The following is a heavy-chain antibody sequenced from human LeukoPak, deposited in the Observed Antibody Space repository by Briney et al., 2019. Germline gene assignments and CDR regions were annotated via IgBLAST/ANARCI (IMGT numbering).Heavy chain of an antibody. D-gene: IGHD5-12*01. V-gene: IGHV3-74*01. CDR2: INSDGSRT. J-gene: IGHJ4*02. Sequence: PGGSLRLSCAASGFTLNGYWMHWVRQVPGKGLVWVSHINSDGSRTYYADSVKGRFTISRDNSRNTLYLQMDSLRAEDTAVYYCASGRVRGYRGYDPFDYWGQGTLVTVSS. CDR3: ASGRVRGYRGYDPFDY. CDR1: GFTLNGYW.